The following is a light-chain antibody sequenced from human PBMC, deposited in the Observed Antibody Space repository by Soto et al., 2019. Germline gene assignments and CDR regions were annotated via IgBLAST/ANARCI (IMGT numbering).Light chain of an antibody. CDR1: QSVSSS. CDR3: QQYAGSPIT. J-gene: IGKJ5*01. Sequence: EIVLTQSPATLSLSPGERATLSCRASQSVSSSVAWYQQKPGLAPTLLISEASTRASGVSDRFTGGGSGTDFTLTIRRLEPEDFALYYCQQYAGSPITFGQGTRLEI. V-gene: IGKV3D-20*01. CDR2: EAS.